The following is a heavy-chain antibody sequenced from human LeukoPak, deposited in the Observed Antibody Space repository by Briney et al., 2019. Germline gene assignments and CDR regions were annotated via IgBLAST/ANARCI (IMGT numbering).Heavy chain of an antibody. D-gene: IGHD1-14*01. CDR1: GGSISGNY. V-gene: IGHV4-59*08. CDR2: IFYVGCT. Sequence: SETLSLTCTVSGGSISGNYWSWIRQPLGKGLEWIGYIFYVGCTIYNPSLKSRVTISVDTSKSQFSLQLSSVTAADTAVYYCARIITGTVALDYWGQGTLVTVSS. J-gene: IGHJ4*02. CDR3: ARIITGTVALDY.